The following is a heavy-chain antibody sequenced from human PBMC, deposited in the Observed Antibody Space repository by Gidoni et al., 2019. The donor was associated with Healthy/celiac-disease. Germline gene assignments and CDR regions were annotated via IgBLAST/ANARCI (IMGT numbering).Heavy chain of an antibody. CDR1: GFTFSSYW. Sequence: EVQLVESGGGWVQPGGSPRLSCAASGFTFSSYWMSWGSQAPGKGLEWVANIKQDGSEKYYVDSVKGRFTISRDNANNSLYLQMNSLRAEDTAVYYCARAPNYYYYGMDVWGQGTTVTVSS. V-gene: IGHV3-7*01. CDR3: ARAPNYYYYGMDV. CDR2: IKQDGSEK. J-gene: IGHJ6*02.